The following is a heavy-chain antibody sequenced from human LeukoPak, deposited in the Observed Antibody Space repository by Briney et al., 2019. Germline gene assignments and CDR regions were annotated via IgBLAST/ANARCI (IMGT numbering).Heavy chain of an antibody. CDR2: IYYSGST. CDR1: GGSISSSSYY. V-gene: IGHV4-39*01. J-gene: IGHJ5*02. D-gene: IGHD3-9*01. CDR3: ARQAVDRLVAGRWFDP. Sequence: PSETLSLTCTVSGGSISSSSYYWGWIRQPPGKGLEWIGSIYYSGSTYYNPSLKSRVTISVDTSKNQFSLKLSSVTAADTAVYYCARQAVDRLVAGRWFDPWGQGTLVTVSS.